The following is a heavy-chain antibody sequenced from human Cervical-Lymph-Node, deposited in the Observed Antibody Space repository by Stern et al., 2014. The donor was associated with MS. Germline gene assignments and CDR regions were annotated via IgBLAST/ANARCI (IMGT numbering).Heavy chain of an antibody. D-gene: IGHD6-13*01. J-gene: IGHJ6*02. V-gene: IGHV3-11*01. CDR3: ARAPIASGADV. CDR2: ISSRGSVM. CDR1: GFTFSDYY. Sequence: VQLVESGRGLVKPGGSLRLSCAASGFTFSDYYMTWFRQASGKGLEWVSYISSRGSVMYYADSVKGRFTISRDNAKNSLYLQMNSLGVEDTALYYCARAPIASGADVWGQGTTVTVSS.